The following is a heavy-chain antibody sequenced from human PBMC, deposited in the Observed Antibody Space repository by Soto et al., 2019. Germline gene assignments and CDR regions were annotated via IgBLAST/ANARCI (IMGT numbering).Heavy chain of an antibody. V-gene: IGHV4-4*02. J-gene: IGHJ3*02. Sequence: QVQLQESGPGLVKPSGTLSLTCAVSGGSISSSNWWSWVRQPPGKGLEWIGEIYHSGSTNYNPSLKSRVTIPVDKSKTRFSLNLRSVTAAVTAVYYCAGDREIAAAGTPEAFDIWGQGTMVTVSS. CDR1: GGSISSSNW. CDR3: AGDREIAAAGTPEAFDI. D-gene: IGHD6-13*01. CDR2: IYHSGST.